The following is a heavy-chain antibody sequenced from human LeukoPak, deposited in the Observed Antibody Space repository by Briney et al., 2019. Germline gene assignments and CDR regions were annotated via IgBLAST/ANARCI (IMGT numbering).Heavy chain of an antibody. D-gene: IGHD6-13*01. Sequence: APVKVSCKVSGYTLTELSMHWVRQAPGQGLEWMGWINPNSGGTNYAQKFQGRVTMTRDTSISTAYMELSRLRSDDTAVYYCAKTAASWYEAFDIWGQGTMVTVSS. J-gene: IGHJ3*02. CDR3: AKTAASWYEAFDI. CDR2: INPNSGGT. V-gene: IGHV1-2*02. CDR1: GYTLTELS.